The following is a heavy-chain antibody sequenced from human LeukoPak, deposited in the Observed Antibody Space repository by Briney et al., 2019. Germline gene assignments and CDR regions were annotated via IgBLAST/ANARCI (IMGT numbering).Heavy chain of an antibody. V-gene: IGHV3-23*01. Sequence: GGSLRLSCAASGFTFSNYAMSWVRQAPGKGLEWVSSISSSGGSTFYADSVKGRFTISRDKSKNTLHLQMNSLKAEDTAVYYCAKPTSGLAAAGFDCWGQGTLVTVSS. CDR2: ISSSGGST. CDR3: AKPTSGLAAAGFDC. J-gene: IGHJ4*02. D-gene: IGHD6-13*01. CDR1: GFTFSNYA.